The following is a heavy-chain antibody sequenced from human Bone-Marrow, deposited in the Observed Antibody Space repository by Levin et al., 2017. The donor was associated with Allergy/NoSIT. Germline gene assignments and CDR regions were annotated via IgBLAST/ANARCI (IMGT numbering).Heavy chain of an antibody. J-gene: IGHJ4*02. CDR3: AKDPRDGYNPPNFDY. V-gene: IGHV3-30*18. D-gene: IGHD5-24*01. CDR1: GFTFSRYG. CDR2: ISYDGNKK. Sequence: GGSLRLSCAASGFTFSRYGMHWVRQAPGKGLEWVAVISYDGNKKTYADSVKARFTISRDNAMNTLYLRMNSLRAEDTAFYYWAKDPRDGYNPPNFDYWGQGILVTVSS.